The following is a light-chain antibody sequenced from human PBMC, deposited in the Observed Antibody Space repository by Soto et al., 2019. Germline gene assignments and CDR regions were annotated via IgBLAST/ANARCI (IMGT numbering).Light chain of an antibody. CDR3: QQYNSYSPT. J-gene: IGKJ1*01. CDR1: QSISSW. V-gene: IGKV1-5*01. CDR2: DAS. Sequence: IPMTPSPSTPSASVGDIVTTTSRASQSISSWLAWYQQKPGKAPKLMIYDASSLESGVPSRFSGSGSGTEFTLTISSLQPDDFATYYCQQYNSYSPTLGQGTKVDIK.